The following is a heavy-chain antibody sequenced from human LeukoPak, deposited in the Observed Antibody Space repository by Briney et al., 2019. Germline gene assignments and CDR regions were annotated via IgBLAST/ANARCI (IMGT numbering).Heavy chain of an antibody. J-gene: IGHJ4*02. V-gene: IGHV3-43*02. CDR3: AKEGYSHTSNYFDN. CDR2: ISGDGVST. D-gene: IGHD2-15*01. CDR1: GFMFDDSA. Sequence: TGGSLRLSCAASGFMFDDSAMHWVRQAQGKGLEWVSLISGDGVSTFYADSVKGRFTISRDNSKNSLSLQMDSLTTEDTALYYCAKEGYSHTSNYFDNWGQGILVTVSS.